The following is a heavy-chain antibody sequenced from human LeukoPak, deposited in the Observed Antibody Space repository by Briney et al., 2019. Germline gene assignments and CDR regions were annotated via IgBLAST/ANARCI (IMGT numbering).Heavy chain of an antibody. Sequence: GGSLRLSCAASGFTFSSYAMHWVRQAPGKGLEWVAVISYDGSNKYYADSVKGRFTISRDNSKNTLYLQMNSLRAEDTAVYYCARGGYDIISFWGQGTLVTVSS. CDR3: ARGGYDIISF. CDR1: GFTFSSYA. J-gene: IGHJ4*02. D-gene: IGHD3-22*01. V-gene: IGHV3-30-3*01. CDR2: ISYDGSNK.